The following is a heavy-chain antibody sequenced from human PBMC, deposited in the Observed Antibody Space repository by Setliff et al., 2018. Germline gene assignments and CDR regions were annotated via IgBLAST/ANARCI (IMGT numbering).Heavy chain of an antibody. V-gene: IGHV1-2*04. Sequence: ASVKVSCKASGYTFTGYYMHWVRQAPGQGLEWMGWINPNSGGTNYAQKFQGWVTMTRDPSISTAYMELSRLRSDDTAVYYCARAGGSGWYFDAFDIWGQGTMVTVSS. J-gene: IGHJ3*02. CDR3: ARAGGSGWYFDAFDI. CDR1: GYTFTGYY. CDR2: INPNSGGT. D-gene: IGHD6-19*01.